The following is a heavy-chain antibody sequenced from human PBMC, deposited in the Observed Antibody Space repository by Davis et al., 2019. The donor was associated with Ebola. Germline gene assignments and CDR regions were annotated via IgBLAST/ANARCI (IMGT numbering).Heavy chain of an antibody. D-gene: IGHD4-17*01. CDR2: ISAYNGNT. Sequence: AASVKVSCKASGGTFSSYAISWVRQAPGQGLEWMGWISAYNGNTNYAQKLQGRVTMTTDTSTSTAYMELSSLRSEDTAVYYCTSRDTVTKYSPFDYWGQGTLVTVSS. CDR1: GGTFSSYA. J-gene: IGHJ4*02. V-gene: IGHV1-18*01. CDR3: TSRDTVTKYSPFDY.